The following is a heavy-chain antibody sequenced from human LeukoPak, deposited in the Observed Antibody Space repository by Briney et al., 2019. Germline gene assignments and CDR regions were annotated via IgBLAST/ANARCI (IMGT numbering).Heavy chain of an antibody. V-gene: IGHV3-48*01. CDR2: ITSTSDTI. CDR3: ARSSGYPFFDY. D-gene: IGHD3-22*01. Sequence: GGSLRPSCEASGFTFSDYSMNWVRQAPGEGLEWLSYITSTSDTIYYADSVKGRFTSSRDNAKNSVYLQMNSLRAEDTAVYYCARSSGYPFFDYWGQGTLVTVSS. CDR1: GFTFSDYS. J-gene: IGHJ4*02.